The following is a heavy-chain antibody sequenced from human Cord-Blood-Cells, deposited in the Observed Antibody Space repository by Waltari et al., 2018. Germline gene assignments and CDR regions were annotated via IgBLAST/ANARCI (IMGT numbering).Heavy chain of an antibody. D-gene: IGHD6-19*01. V-gene: IGHV6-1*01. CDR1: GDSVSSHSAA. CDR3: ARVAGYSSGWYRGYFDY. J-gene: IGHJ4*02. CDR2: TYYTSKWYN. Sequence: QVQLQQSGPGLVKPSQTLSLTCAISGDSVSSHSAAWNWIRQSPSRGLEWLGRTYYTSKWYNDYAVSVKSRITINPDTSKNQFSLQLNSVTPEDTAVYYCARVAGYSSGWYRGYFDYWGQGTLVTVSS.